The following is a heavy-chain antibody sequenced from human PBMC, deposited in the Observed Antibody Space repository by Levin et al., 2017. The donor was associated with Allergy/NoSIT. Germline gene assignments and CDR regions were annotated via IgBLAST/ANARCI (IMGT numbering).Heavy chain of an antibody. V-gene: IGHV3-74*01. CDR2: IHSDGSST. Sequence: GGSLRLSCAASGFTFSTYWMHWVRQAPGKGLVWVSRIHSDGSSTNYADSVKGRFTISRDNANNTLYLQMHSLRAEDTAVYYCAREGIAVAGTYDYYYMDVWGKGTTVTVSS. J-gene: IGHJ6*03. CDR3: AREGIAVAGTYDYYYMDV. D-gene: IGHD6-19*01. CDR1: GFTFSTYW.